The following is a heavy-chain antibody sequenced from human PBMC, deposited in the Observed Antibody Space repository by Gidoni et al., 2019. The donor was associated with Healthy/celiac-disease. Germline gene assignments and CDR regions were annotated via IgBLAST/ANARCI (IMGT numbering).Heavy chain of an antibody. CDR1: GYTFTKYY. D-gene: IGHD3-9*01. V-gene: IGHV1-46*01. Sequence: QVQLVQSGAEVKKPGASVKVSCKASGYTFTKYYLHWVRQAPGQGLEWMGIINPSGGNTNYAQKFQGRVTLTRDTSTTTVYMDLSSLRSEDTAVYYCARDVDWGRLDAFDIWGQGTAVTVSS. CDR2: INPSGGNT. CDR3: ARDVDWGRLDAFDI. J-gene: IGHJ3*02.